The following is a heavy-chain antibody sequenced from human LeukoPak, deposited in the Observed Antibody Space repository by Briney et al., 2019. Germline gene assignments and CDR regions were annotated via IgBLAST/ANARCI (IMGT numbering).Heavy chain of an antibody. V-gene: IGHV3-7*01. CDR3: ARDFWGAYRVDYFDC. Sequence: SGGSLRLSCAASGFTFSNYWMSWVRRAPGKGPEWVANIKQDGSETYYVDSVRGRFTISRDNAKKSLYLQMNSLRAEDTAVYYCARDFWGAYRVDYFDCWGQGTLVTVSS. CDR1: GFTFSNYW. CDR2: IKQDGSET. D-gene: IGHD3-3*01. J-gene: IGHJ4*02.